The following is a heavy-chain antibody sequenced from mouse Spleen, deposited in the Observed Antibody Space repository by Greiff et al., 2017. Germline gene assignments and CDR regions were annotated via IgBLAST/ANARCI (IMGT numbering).Heavy chain of an antibody. CDR3: ARETICYGNYRYYFDY. D-gene: IGHD2-1*01. CDR1: GYTFTDYN. J-gene: IGHJ2*01. CDR2: IYPYNGGT. Sequence: EVKLMESGPELVKPGASVKISCKASGYTFTDYNMHWVKQSHGKSLEWIGYIYPYNGGTGYNQKFKSKATLTVDNSSSTAYMELRSLTSEDSAVYYCARETICYGNYRYYFDYWGQGTTLTVSS. V-gene: IGHV1S29*02.